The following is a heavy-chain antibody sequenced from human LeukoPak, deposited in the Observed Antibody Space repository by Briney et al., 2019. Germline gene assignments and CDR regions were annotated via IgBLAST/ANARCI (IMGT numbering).Heavy chain of an antibody. Sequence: GGSLRISFAASGFTFRSFLIHWVRQVPGKGPVWVSRINSDGFSTSYADSVKGRFTISRDNAKNTLYLQMSSLRAEDTAVYYCARGTSGGYFDYWGQGTLVTVSS. V-gene: IGHV3-74*01. CDR1: GFTFRSFL. CDR2: INSDGFST. J-gene: IGHJ4*02. D-gene: IGHD1-26*01. CDR3: ARGTSGGYFDY.